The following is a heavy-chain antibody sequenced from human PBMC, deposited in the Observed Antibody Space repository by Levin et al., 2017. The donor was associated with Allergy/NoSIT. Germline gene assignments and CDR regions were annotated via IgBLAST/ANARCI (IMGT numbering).Heavy chain of an antibody. V-gene: IGHV3-9*01. D-gene: IGHD2-2*01. CDR3: AKDRYQLLSYFDY. CDR2: ISWNSGSI. CDR1: GFTFDDYA. J-gene: IGHJ4*02. Sequence: GGSLRLSCAASGFTFDDYAMHWVRQAPGKGLEWVSGISWNSGSIGYADSVKGRFTISRDNAKNSLYLQMNSLRAEDTALYYCAKDRYQLLSYFDYWGQGTLVTVSS.